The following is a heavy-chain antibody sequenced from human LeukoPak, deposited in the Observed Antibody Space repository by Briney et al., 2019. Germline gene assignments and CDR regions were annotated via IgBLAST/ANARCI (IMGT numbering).Heavy chain of an antibody. CDR2: ISAYNGNT. V-gene: IGHV1-18*01. Sequence: GASVKVSCKGSGYTFTSYGVSWVRQAPGQELEWMGWISAYNGNTNYAQKLQGRVTMTTDTSTSTAYMELRSLRSDDTAVYYCARDGRYSSGWPYYYYYGIDVWGQRTTVTVSS. CDR3: ARDGRYSSGWPYYYYYGIDV. CDR1: GYTFTSYG. J-gene: IGHJ6*02. D-gene: IGHD6-19*01.